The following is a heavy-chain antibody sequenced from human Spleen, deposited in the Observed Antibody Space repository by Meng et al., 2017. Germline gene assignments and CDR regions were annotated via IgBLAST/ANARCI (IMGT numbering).Heavy chain of an antibody. CDR1: GGSISSYY. J-gene: IGHJ4*02. D-gene: IGHD2-21*01. Sequence: SETLSLTCTVSGGSISSYYWSWIRQLPGKGLEWIGYIYYSGSTNYNPSLKSRVTISVDTSKNQFSLRLSSVAAADTAVYYCASSIIKIPGPFDYWGQGTLVTVSS. CDR2: IYYSGST. CDR3: ASSIIKIPGPFDY. V-gene: IGHV4-59*01.